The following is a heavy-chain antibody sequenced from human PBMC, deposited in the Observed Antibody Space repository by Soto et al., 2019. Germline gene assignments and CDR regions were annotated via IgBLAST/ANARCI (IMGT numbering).Heavy chain of an antibody. J-gene: IGHJ4*02. Sequence: GALRLSCAASGVTVSSSAMSWFRQAPGKGLEWVSAISGSGGSTYYADSVKGRFTISRDNSKNTLYLQMNSLRAEDTAVYYCAKGSENCSGGSCYSYYFDYWGQGTLVTVSS. CDR1: GVTVSSSA. V-gene: IGHV3-23*01. CDR2: ISGSGGST. D-gene: IGHD2-15*01. CDR3: AKGSENCSGGSCYSYYFDY.